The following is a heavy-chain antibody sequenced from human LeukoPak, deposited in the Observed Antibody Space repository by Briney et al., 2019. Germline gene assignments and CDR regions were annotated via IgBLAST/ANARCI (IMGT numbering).Heavy chain of an antibody. D-gene: IGHD3-10*01. CDR2: LYYSGTT. CDR1: GGSINSSNYY. J-gene: IGHJ4*02. Sequence: SETLSLTCTVSGGSINSSNYYWGWIRQPPGKGLEWVGSLYYSGTTFYNPSLKRRLTISVDTSKNQFSLKLSSVTAADTAIYYCARDAKYYYGSRTYFFFEYWGQGTLLTVSS. CDR3: ARDAKYYYGSRTYFFFEY. V-gene: IGHV4-39*07.